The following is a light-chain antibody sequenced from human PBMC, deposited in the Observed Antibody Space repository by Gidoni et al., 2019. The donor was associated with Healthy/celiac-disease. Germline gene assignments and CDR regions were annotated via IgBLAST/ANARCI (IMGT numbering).Light chain of an antibody. CDR1: QSVLYSPNNKNY. CDR3: QQYYSTLGT. J-gene: IGKJ4*01. CDR2: WAS. V-gene: IGKV4-1*01. Sequence: EIVMNKSPDYLAVSLGERTTIHCKSRQSVLYSPNNKNYLAWYQQKPGQPPKLLIYWASTRESGVPDRFSGSGSATDFTLTISSLQAEDVAVYYCQQYYSTLGTFXGXTKVEIK.